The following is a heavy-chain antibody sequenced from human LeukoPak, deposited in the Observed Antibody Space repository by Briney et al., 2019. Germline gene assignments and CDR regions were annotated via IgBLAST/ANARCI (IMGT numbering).Heavy chain of an antibody. CDR1: GGSISSSNW. D-gene: IGHD2-8*01. J-gene: IGHJ4*02. CDR3: ATVGYCTNGVCYDYFDY. Sequence: SETLSLTCAVSGGSISSSNWWSWVRQPPGKGLEWIGEIYHSGSTNYNPSLKSRVTISVDTSKNQFSLKLSSVTAADTAVYYCATVGYCTNGVCYDYFDYWGQGTLVTVSS. V-gene: IGHV4-4*02. CDR2: IYHSGST.